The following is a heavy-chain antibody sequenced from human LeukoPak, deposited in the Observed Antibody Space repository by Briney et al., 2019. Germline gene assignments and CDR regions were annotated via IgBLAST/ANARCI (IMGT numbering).Heavy chain of an antibody. CDR2: ISSSSSYI. V-gene: IGHV3-21*01. Sequence: PGGSLRLSWAASGFTFSSYSMNWVRQAPGKGLEWVSSISSSSSYIYYADSVKGRFTISRDNAKNSLYLQMNSLRAEDTAVYYCARDKKRVRYYIAVWGKGTTVTVSS. CDR1: GFTFSSYS. CDR3: ARDKKRVRYYIAV. J-gene: IGHJ6*03.